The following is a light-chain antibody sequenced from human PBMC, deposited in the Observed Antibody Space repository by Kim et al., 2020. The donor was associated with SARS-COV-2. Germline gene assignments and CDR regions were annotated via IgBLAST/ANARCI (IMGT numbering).Light chain of an antibody. Sequence: ASVGDRVTLTCRSSQDIENDLSWYQHKPGKAPKLLIYAASNLQSGVPSRFSGSESGTDFTLTISSLQPEDFATYYCLQDYKYPWTFGQGTKVEIK. CDR3: LQDYKYPWT. V-gene: IGKV1-6*02. CDR1: QDIEND. J-gene: IGKJ1*01. CDR2: AAS.